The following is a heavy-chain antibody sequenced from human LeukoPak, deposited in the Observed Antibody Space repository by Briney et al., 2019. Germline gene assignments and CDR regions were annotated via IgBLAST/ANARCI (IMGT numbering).Heavy chain of an antibody. Sequence: ASVKVSCKASGYRFTDYYLYWVRQAPGQGLEWMGWINPKSGGSKSAQRFQGRVTMTRDTTMNTAYMEMNRLGSDDTAVYYCARDGVQSRSSVGDWLDPWGQGTRVTVSS. V-gene: IGHV1-2*02. J-gene: IGHJ5*02. CDR3: ARDGVQSRSSVGDWLDP. D-gene: IGHD6-13*01. CDR1: GYRFTDYY. CDR2: INPKSGGS.